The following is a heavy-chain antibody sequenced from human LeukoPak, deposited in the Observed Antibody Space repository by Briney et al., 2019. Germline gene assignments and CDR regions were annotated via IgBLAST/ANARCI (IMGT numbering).Heavy chain of an antibody. V-gene: IGHV4-30-2*01. CDR3: ARERLTGYFDL. J-gene: IGHJ2*01. Sequence: SETLSLTCAVSGGSISSGGYSWSWVRQPPGKGLEWIGYIFHSGGAYYNPSLESRVTMSVDTSRNQFSLRLSSVTAADTAVYYCARERLTGYFDLWGRGTLVTVSS. CDR2: IFHSGGA. D-gene: IGHD1-14*01. CDR1: GGSISSGGYS.